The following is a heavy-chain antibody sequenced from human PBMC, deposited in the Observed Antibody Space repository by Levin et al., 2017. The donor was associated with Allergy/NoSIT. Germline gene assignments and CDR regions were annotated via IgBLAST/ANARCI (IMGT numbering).Heavy chain of an antibody. J-gene: IGHJ4*02. CDR2: INPSGGST. D-gene: IGHD2-15*01. Sequence: GGSLRLSCKASGYTFTSYYMHWVRQAPGQGLEWMGIINPSGGSTSYAQKFQGRVTMTRDTSTSTVYMELSSLRSEDTAVYYCAGDGYCSGGRCRFDYWGQGTLVTVSS. CDR3: AGDGYCSGGRCRFDY. CDR1: GYTFTSYY. V-gene: IGHV1-46*01.